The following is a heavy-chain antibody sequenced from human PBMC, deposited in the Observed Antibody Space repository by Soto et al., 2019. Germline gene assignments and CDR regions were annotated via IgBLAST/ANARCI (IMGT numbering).Heavy chain of an antibody. V-gene: IGHV4-59*01. J-gene: IGHJ6*02. CDR3: AREVDFWSGYRPMDV. CDR2: VYYSRTT. D-gene: IGHD3-3*01. CDR1: GGSISSYY. Sequence: SETLSVTCTVSGGSISSYYWSWIRQSPGRGLEWIGYVYYSRTTNYNPSLKSRVTISVDTSNNQFFLKMNSVTAADTAVYYCAREVDFWSGYRPMDVWGQGTTVTSP.